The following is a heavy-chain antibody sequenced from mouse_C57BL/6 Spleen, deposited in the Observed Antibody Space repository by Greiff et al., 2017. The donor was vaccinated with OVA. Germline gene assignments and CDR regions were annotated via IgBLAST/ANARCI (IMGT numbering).Heavy chain of an antibody. V-gene: IGHV1-59*01. CDR3: ARDNYGYDGGFDD. D-gene: IGHD2-2*01. CDR1: GYTFTSYW. CDR2: IDPSDSYT. J-gene: IGHJ2*01. Sequence: VQLQQPGAELVRPGTSVKLSCKASGYTFTSYWMHWVKQRPGQGLEWIGVIDPSDSYTNYNQKFKGKATLTVDTSSSTAYMQLSSLTSEDSAVYYCARDNYGYDGGFDDWGQGTTLTVSS.